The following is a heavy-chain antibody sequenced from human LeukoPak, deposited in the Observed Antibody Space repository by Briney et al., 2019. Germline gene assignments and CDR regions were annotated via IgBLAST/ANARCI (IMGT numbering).Heavy chain of an antibody. V-gene: IGHV3-7*03. CDR1: GFTFSSYW. CDR3: ASGDCSSTSCGRYYFDY. J-gene: IGHJ4*02. CDR2: INHNGNVN. Sequence: GGSLRLSCAASGFTFSSYWMNWARQAPGKGLEWVASINHNGNVNYYVDSVKGRFTISRDNAKNSLYLQMSNLRAEDTAVYYCASGDCSSTSCGRYYFDYWGQGTLVTVSS. D-gene: IGHD2-2*01.